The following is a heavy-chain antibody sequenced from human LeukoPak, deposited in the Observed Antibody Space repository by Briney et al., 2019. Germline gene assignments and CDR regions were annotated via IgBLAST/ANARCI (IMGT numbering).Heavy chain of an antibody. D-gene: IGHD2-2*02. CDR3: ARPSVRCSSTSCYTGGIY. Sequence: GRSLRLSCTASGFTFSNSAMHWVRQAPGKGLEWVAVTSYDEVNKYYADSVKGRFTISRDNAKNSLYLQMNSLRAEDTAVYYCARPSVRCSSTSCYTGGIYWGQGTLVTVSS. J-gene: IGHJ4*02. V-gene: IGHV3-30-3*01. CDR1: GFTFSNSA. CDR2: TSYDEVNK.